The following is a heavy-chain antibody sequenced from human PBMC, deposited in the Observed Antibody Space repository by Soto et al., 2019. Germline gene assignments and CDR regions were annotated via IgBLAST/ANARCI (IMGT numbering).Heavy chain of an antibody. D-gene: IGHD3-10*01. V-gene: IGHV4-34*01. CDR3: ARAGMVRGPLDY. J-gene: IGHJ4*02. CDR1: GGSISSYY. Sequence: SETLSLTCTVSGGSISSYYWSWIRQPPGKGLEWIGEINHSGSTNYNPSLKSRVTISVDTSKNQFSLKLSSVTAADTAVYYCARAGMVRGPLDYWGQGTLVTVSS. CDR2: INHSGST.